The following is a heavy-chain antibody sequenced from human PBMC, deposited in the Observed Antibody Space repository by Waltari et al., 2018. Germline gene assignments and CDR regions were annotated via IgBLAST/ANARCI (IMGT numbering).Heavy chain of an antibody. CDR3: ARDPGRIVGATLYYFDY. CDR1: GGTFSSYT. Sequence: QVQLVQSGAEGKKPGSSVKVSCKASGGTFSSYTTSCMRRAPRQGLEWMGRIIPILGIANYAQKFQGRVTITADKSTSTAYMELSSLRSEDTAVYYCARDPGRIVGATLYYFDYWGQGTLVTVSS. J-gene: IGHJ4*02. V-gene: IGHV1-69*08. CDR2: IIPILGIA. D-gene: IGHD1-26*01.